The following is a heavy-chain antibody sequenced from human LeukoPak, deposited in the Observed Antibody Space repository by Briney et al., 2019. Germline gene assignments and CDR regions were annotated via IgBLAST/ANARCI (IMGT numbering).Heavy chain of an antibody. CDR3: ARDVYEYYDILTGYLGYMDV. CDR2: IKQDGSEK. Sequence: GGSLRLSCAASGFTFSSYWMSWVRQAPGKGLEWVANIKQDGSEKYYVDSVKGRFTISRDNAKNSLYLQMNSLRAEDTAVYYCARDVYEYYDILTGYLGYMDVWGKGTTVTVSS. CDR1: GFTFSSYW. J-gene: IGHJ6*03. D-gene: IGHD3-9*01. V-gene: IGHV3-7*01.